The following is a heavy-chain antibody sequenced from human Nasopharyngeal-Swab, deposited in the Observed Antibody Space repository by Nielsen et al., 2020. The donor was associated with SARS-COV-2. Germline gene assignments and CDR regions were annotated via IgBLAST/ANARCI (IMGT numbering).Heavy chain of an antibody. Sequence: SQTLSLTCAISGDSVSSNSAAWHWIRQSPSRGLEWLGRTYYRSKWYNEYGASVKSRISIKSDTSKNQFSVRLNSVTPEDTAVYYCARERACLDLWGQGTTVTVSS. V-gene: IGHV6-1*01. J-gene: IGHJ6*02. CDR1: GDSVSSNSAA. CDR3: ARERACLDL. CDR2: TYYRSKWYN.